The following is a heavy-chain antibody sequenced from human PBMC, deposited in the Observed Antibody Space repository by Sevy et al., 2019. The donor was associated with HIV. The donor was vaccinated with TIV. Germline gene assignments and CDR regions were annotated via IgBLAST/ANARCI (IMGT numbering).Heavy chain of an antibody. CDR1: GFTFDSYA. CDR2: ISGSGGTT. D-gene: IGHD1-26*01. V-gene: IGHV3-23*01. J-gene: IGHJ4*02. CDR3: AKVKWGVGPTGGDIDY. Sequence: GGSLRLSCAASGFTFDSYAMTWVRQAPGKGLQWVSGISGSGGTTYYADSVKGRFTISRDNSKNTQYLQMNSRRAEDTAVYYCAKVKWGVGPTGGDIDYWGQGTLVTVSS.